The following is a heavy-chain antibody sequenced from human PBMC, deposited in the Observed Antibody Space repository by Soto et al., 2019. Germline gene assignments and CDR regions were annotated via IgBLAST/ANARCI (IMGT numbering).Heavy chain of an antibody. Sequence: QLQLQESGPGLVKPSETLSLTCTVSGGSISSSSYYWGWIRQPPGKGLEWIGGIYYSGSTYYNPSLKSRVTLTVDTSKNQFSLKLSSVTAADTAVYYCARPATPPGVATNPSYWYFDLWGRGTLVTVSS. D-gene: IGHD6-25*01. CDR3: ARPATPPGVATNPSYWYFDL. CDR1: GGSISSSSYY. CDR2: IYYSGST. V-gene: IGHV4-39*01. J-gene: IGHJ2*01.